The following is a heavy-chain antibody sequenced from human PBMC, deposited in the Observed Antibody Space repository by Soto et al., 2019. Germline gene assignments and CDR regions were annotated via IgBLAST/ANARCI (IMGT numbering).Heavy chain of an antibody. Sequence: AGGSLRLSCAASGFTFSNYSINWVRQAPGKGPQYVSYISSNSTVKYYADSVKGRFTISRDNAQKSLYLQMDSLRDEDTAVYYCAKDRERYGGKDICYGHWSDYWGPGTQVTVSS. J-gene: IGHJ4*02. CDR3: AKDRERYGGKDICYGHWSDY. D-gene: IGHD1-26*01. CDR1: GFTFSNYS. CDR2: ISSNSTVK. V-gene: IGHV3-48*02.